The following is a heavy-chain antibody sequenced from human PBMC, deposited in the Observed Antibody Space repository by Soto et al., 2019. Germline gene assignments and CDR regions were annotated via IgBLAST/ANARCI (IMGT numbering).Heavy chain of an antibody. D-gene: IGHD4-17*01. CDR1: GGSVSSSSYY. CDR2: VYYSGST. V-gene: IGHV4-39*07. J-gene: IGHJ4*02. CDR3: ARESSDYDEDGNDY. Sequence: PSETLSLTCTVSGGSVSSSSYYWGWVRQPPGKGLEWIGSVYYSGSTYYNPSLESRVTISVDKSKNQFSLKLSSLSAADTAVYYCARESSDYDEDGNDYWGQRTLVTVSS.